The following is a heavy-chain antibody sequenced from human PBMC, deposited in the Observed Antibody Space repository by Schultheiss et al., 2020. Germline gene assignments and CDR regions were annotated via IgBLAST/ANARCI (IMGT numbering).Heavy chain of an antibody. CDR2: IYYSGST. CDR3: ARDAYYYGSGS. D-gene: IGHD3-10*01. CDR1: GGSISSYY. J-gene: IGHJ4*02. V-gene: IGHV4-59*12. Sequence: SETLSLTCTVSGGSISSYYWSWIRQPPGKGLEWIGYIYYSGSTYYNPSLKSQVTISVDTSKNQFSLKLSSVTAADTAVYYCARDAYYYGSGSWGQGTLVTVSS.